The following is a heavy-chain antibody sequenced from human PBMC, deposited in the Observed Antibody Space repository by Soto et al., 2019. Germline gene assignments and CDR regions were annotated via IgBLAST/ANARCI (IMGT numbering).Heavy chain of an antibody. V-gene: IGHV3-30-3*01. D-gene: IGHD3-3*01. CDR3: ARDKRALRFLEWSYYFDY. J-gene: IGHJ4*02. CDR1: GFTFSSCA. CDR2: ISYDGSNK. Sequence: QVPLVESGGGVVQPGRSLRLSCAASGFTFSSCAMHWVRQAPGKGLEWVALISYDGSNKYYADSVKGRFTISRDNSKNTLYLQMNSLRAEDTAVYYCARDKRALRFLEWSYYFDYWGQGTLVTVSS.